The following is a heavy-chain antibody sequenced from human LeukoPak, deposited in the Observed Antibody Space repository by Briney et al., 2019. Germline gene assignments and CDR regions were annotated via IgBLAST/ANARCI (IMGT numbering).Heavy chain of an antibody. J-gene: IGHJ4*02. CDR1: GGGISTYY. D-gene: IGHD3-10*01. CDR3: ARDKVHSYGYYFDP. V-gene: IGHV4-4*08. Sequence: PSETLSLTCTVAGGGISTYYWNWIRQTPGKGLEWVGHIANGATDYNPSLKSRAIISVDTSKNQISLRLTSVTAADTAVYHCARDKVHSYGYYFDPWGPGTQVLVSS. CDR2: IANGAT.